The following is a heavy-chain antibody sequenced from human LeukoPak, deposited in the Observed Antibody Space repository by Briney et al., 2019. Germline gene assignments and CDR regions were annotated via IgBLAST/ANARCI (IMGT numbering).Heavy chain of an antibody. Sequence: PGGSLRLSCAASGFDFNNYNMNWVRQAPGKGLEWVSSITSSGTYIYYADSVKGRFTISRDNAKNSLYLQMNSLRADDTGVYYCARGESDTLFVLWDYWGQGTLVTVSS. CDR2: ITSSGTYI. D-gene: IGHD2-21*01. J-gene: IGHJ4*02. V-gene: IGHV3-21*01. CDR3: ARGESDTLFVLWDY. CDR1: GFDFNNYN.